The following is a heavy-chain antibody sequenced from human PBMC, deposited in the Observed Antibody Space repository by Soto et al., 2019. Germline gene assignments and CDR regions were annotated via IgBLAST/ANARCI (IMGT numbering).Heavy chain of an antibody. CDR1: GFTFSSYA. J-gene: IGHJ4*02. D-gene: IGHD3-3*01. CDR2: ISGSGGST. V-gene: IGHV3-23*01. CDR3: AKQSPLFWSAFFPDY. Sequence: GGALRLSRAAPGFTFSSYALSWGRQAPGKGLEWVSAISGSGGSTYYADSVKGRFTISRDNSKNTLYLQMNSLRAEDTAVYYCAKQSPLFWSAFFPDYWGQGTLVTVSS.